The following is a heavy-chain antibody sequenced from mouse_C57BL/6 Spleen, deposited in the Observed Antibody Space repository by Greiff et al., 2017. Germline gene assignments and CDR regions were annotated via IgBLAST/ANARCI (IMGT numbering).Heavy chain of an antibody. J-gene: IGHJ4*01. Sequence: VKLVESGPGLVAPSQSLSITCTVSGFSLTSYGVDWVRQSPGKGLEWLGVIWGVGSTNYNSALKSRLSLSKDNAKSQVFLKMNSLQTDDIAMYYCARAPIYDGYYRYYAMDYWGQGTSVTVSS. CDR3: ARAPIYDGYYRYYAMDY. CDR1: GFSLTSYG. D-gene: IGHD2-3*01. CDR2: IWGVGST. V-gene: IGHV2-6*01.